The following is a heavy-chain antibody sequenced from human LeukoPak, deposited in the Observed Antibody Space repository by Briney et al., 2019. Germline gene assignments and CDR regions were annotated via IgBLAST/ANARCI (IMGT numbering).Heavy chain of an antibody. CDR2: IYYTGST. D-gene: IGHD3-10*01. CDR1: GRSISNFY. J-gene: IGHJ4*02. Sequence: SETLSLTCTVSGRSISNFYWSWIRQPPGKGLEWIGCIYYTGSTNYNPSLKSRVTISVGTSTNQFSLKLSSADTAVTYCYYYASGSQPAGSFDLWGQGTLVTVSS. CDR3: ASGSQPAGSFDL. V-gene: IGHV4-59*12.